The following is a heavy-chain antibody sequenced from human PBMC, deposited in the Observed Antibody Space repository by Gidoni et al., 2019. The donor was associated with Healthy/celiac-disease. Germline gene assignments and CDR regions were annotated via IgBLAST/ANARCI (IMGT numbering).Heavy chain of an antibody. J-gene: IGHJ4*02. D-gene: IGHD1-26*01. V-gene: IGHV1-18*01. CDR1: GYTFTSYG. Sequence: QVQLVQSGAAVKKPGASVEVSFRASGYTFTSYGISWVRQSPGQMLEWMGWMSAYKGNTNYAPKLQGRVTMTTDTSTSTAYMELRSLRSDATAVYYCARVNKLAGFDYWGQGTLVTVSS. CDR2: MSAYKGNT. CDR3: ARVNKLAGFDY.